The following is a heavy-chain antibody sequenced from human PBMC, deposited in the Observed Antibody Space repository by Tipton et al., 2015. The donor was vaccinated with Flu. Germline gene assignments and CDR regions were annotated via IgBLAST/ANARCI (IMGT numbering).Heavy chain of an antibody. D-gene: IGHD2-15*01. CDR3: ARVGVVTPFEY. J-gene: IGHJ4*02. Sequence: TLSLTCTVSGGSISSSSYYWGWIRQPPGKGLEWIGSIYYSGSTYYNPSLKSRVSISVDTSKNQFSLKLSSVTAADTAVYYCARVGVVTPFEYWGQGTLVTVSS. V-gene: IGHV4-39*07. CDR1: GGSISSSSYY. CDR2: IYYSGST.